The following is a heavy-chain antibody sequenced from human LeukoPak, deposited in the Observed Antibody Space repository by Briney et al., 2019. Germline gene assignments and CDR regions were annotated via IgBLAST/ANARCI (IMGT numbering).Heavy chain of an antibody. J-gene: IGHJ6*02. D-gene: IGHD2-15*01. CDR2: IQQNGGGR. V-gene: IGHV3-7*01. Sequence: GGSLRLSCAASGFNFGSYWMSWVRQAPGKGLEVVAYIQQNGGGRHYVDSAKGRFTISRDNAKNSLYLQMNSLRDEDTAVYYCARIGTLLRMDVWGQGTTVTVSS. CDR3: ARIGTLLRMDV. CDR1: GFNFGSYW.